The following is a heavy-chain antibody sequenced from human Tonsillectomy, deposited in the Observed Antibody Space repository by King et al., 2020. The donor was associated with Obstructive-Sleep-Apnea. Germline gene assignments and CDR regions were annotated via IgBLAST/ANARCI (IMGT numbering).Heavy chain of an antibody. CDR2: ISESGANT. D-gene: IGHD6-13*01. CDR3: AKLIVAGGSGY. CDR1: GFTFRSYA. V-gene: IGHV3-23*04. J-gene: IGHJ4*02. Sequence: VQLVESGGGLVQPGGSLRLACAAPGFTFRSYAMTWVRQAPGKGLEWVSSISESGANTYYADSVKGRFTISRDNSKNTLHLRMNSLRAEDTAVYYCAKLIVAGGSGYWGQGTLVTVSS.